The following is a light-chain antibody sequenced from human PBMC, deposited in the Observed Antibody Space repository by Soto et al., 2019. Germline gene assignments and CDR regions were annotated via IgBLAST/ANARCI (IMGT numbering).Light chain of an antibody. CDR1: QNVSSY. CDR3: QQRSNWLT. CDR2: DAS. Sequence: EIVLTQSPATLSLSPGERATLSCRASQNVSSYLAWYQQKPGQAPSLLIHDASNRATGIPARFSGSGSGTDFTLTISSLEPEDFAVYYCQQRSNWLTFGGGTKVEIK. J-gene: IGKJ4*01. V-gene: IGKV3-11*01.